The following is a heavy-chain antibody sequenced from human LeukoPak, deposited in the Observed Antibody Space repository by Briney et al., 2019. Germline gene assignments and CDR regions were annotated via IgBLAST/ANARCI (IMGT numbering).Heavy chain of an antibody. CDR1: GGTFSSYA. J-gene: IGHJ6*03. CDR2: IIPIFGTA. CDR3: ARQQLEWATIRNVGYYQYYYMDV. V-gene: IGHV1-69*05. D-gene: IGHD1-1*01. Sequence: ASVKVSCKASGGTFSSYAISWVRQAPGQGLEWMGGIIPIFGTANYAQKFQGRVTMTTDTPTTTAYMELRSLRSDDTAVYYCARQQLEWATIRNVGYYQYYYMDVWGKGTTVTVSS.